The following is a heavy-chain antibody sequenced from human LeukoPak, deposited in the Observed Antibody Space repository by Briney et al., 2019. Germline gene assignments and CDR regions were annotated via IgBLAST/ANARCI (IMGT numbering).Heavy chain of an antibody. V-gene: IGHV3-30*18. J-gene: IGHJ4*02. Sequence: GGSLRLSCAASGFTFSSYGMHWVRQAPGKGLEWVAVISYDGSNKYYADSVKGRFTISRDNSKNTLYLQMNSLRAEDTAVYYCAKKKGYDFWSGYSFYFDYWGQGTLVTVSS. CDR1: GFTFSSYG. CDR2: ISYDGSNK. CDR3: AKKKGYDFWSGYSFYFDY. D-gene: IGHD3-3*01.